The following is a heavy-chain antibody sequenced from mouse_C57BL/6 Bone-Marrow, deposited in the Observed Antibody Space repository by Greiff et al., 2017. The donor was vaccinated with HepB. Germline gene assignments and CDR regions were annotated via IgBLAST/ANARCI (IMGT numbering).Heavy chain of an antibody. CDR3: AIYGDVAWFAY. Sequence: VQLQQPGAELVKPGASVKLSCKASGYTFTSYWMHWVKQRPGQGLEWIGMIHPNSGSTNYNEKFKSKTTLTVDKSSSTAYMQLSSLTSEDSAVYYCAIYGDVAWFAYWGQGTLVTVSA. CDR1: GYTFTSYW. V-gene: IGHV1-64*01. J-gene: IGHJ3*01. CDR2: IHPNSGST. D-gene: IGHD2-13*01.